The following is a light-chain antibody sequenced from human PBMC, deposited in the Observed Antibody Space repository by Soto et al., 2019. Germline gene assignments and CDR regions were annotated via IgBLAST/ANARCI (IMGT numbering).Light chain of an antibody. Sequence: VVMTQSPATLSVSPGERATLSCRASHSLSNNLAWYQQKPGQAPRLLIYGASTRATGIPARFSGSGSGTEFTLTISSLQSEDFAVYYCQQSAGTFGQGTKVEVK. V-gene: IGKV3-15*01. CDR2: GAS. J-gene: IGKJ1*01. CDR3: QQSAGT. CDR1: HSLSNN.